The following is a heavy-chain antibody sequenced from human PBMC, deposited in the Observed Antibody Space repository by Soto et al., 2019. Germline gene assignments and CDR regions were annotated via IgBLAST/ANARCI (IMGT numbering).Heavy chain of an antibody. V-gene: IGHV1-18*01. CDR2: ISAYNGNT. D-gene: IGHD3-16*02. Sequence: ASVKVSCKASGYTFTSYGISWVRQAPGQGLEWMGWISAYNGNTNYAQKLQGRVTMTTDTSTSTAYMELRSLRSDDTAVYYCAREAFGGVIASYYFDYWGQGTLVTVSS. CDR3: AREAFGGVIASYYFDY. CDR1: GYTFTSYG. J-gene: IGHJ4*02.